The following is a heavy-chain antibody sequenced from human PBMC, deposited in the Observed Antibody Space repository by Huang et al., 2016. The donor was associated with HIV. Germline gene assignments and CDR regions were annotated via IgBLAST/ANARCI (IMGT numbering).Heavy chain of an antibody. CDR2: IKYNGHA. CDR1: GGPFSTNY. J-gene: IGHJ3*01. D-gene: IGHD1-1*01. CDR3: ARGRDTTEMDTVDDALDV. Sequence: QVRLQQWGGGLVRPSETLSRTCAVYGGPFSTNYWSWIRQSPGKGLEWIAEIKYNGHANFNPSLRSRVSISVDTPKNQFSLNVTSVTAADAAIYYCARGRDTTEMDTVDDALDVWDQGTLVIVSS. V-gene: IGHV4-34*02.